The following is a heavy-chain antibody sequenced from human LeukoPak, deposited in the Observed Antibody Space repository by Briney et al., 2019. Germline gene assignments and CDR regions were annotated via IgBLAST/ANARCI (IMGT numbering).Heavy chain of an antibody. CDR1: GFNFNNYD. CDR3: AREAPICRNADCRTGFDY. Sequence: QSGGSLRLSCVASGFNFNNYDLHWVRQAPGKGLEWVAFIKFHGHETFYADSVEGRFTFSRDNSRNTVYLQMISLRSEDTAVYYCAREAPICRNADCRTGFDYWGQGTLVAVSS. V-gene: IGHV3-30*02. CDR2: IKFHGHET. D-gene: IGHD1-1*01. J-gene: IGHJ4*02.